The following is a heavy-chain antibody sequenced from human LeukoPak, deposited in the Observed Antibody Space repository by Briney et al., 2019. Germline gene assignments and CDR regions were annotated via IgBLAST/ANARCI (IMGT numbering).Heavy chain of an antibody. J-gene: IGHJ4*02. CDR2: MHSRGNT. D-gene: IGHD4-23*01. CDR3: ARGPPHGGTYFES. V-gene: IGHV4-4*07. CDR1: GGFISNYY. Sequence: PSETLSLTCTVSGGFISNYYWSWVRQPAGKELEWVGRMHSRGNTLHNPSLKCRVSMSVDTSKNQFSLRLTSATAADTAVYYCARGPPHGGTYFESWGQGTLVTVS.